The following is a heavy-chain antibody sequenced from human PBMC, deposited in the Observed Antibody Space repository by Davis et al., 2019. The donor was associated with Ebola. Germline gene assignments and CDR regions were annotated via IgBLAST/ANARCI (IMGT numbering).Heavy chain of an antibody. CDR2: ISSSSSYI. CDR1: GSPSSTYG. Sequence: GGSLRLSCAASGSPSSTYGINWARQAPGKGLEWVSSISSSSSYIYYADSVKGRFTIARDNAKNSLYLQMNSLRAEDTAVYYCAREGGYDFTYYFDYWGQGTLVTVSS. CDR3: AREGGYDFTYYFDY. V-gene: IGHV3-21*01. D-gene: IGHD5-12*01. J-gene: IGHJ4*02.